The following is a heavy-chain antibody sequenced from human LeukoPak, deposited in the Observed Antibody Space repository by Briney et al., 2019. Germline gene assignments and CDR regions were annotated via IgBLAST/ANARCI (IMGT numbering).Heavy chain of an antibody. CDR1: GGSFSGYY. J-gene: IGHJ5*02. V-gene: IGHV4-34*01. CDR2: INHSGGT. CDR3: ARTNYDFWSGYYRDNWFDP. Sequence: PSETLSLTCAVYGGSFSGYYWSWIRQPPGKGLEWIGEINHSGGTNYNPSLKSRVTISVDTSKNQCSLKLSSVTAADTAVYYCARTNYDFWSGYYRDNWFDPWGQGTLVTVSS. D-gene: IGHD3-3*01.